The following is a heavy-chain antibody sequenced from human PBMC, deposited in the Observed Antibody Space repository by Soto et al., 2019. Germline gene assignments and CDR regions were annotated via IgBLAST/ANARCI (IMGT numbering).Heavy chain of an antibody. J-gene: IGHJ6*03. V-gene: IGHV3-23*01. CDR2: ISGIGGST. CDR3: ARQGEYSYGYYYDYMDV. D-gene: IGHD5-18*01. Sequence: GGSLRLSCAASGFTFSSYAMSWVRQAPGKGLEWVSAISGIGGSTYYADSVKGRFTISRDNTKNTLYLQMNSLRAEDTAVYYCARQGEYSYGYYYDYMDVWGKGTTVTVSS. CDR1: GFTFSSYA.